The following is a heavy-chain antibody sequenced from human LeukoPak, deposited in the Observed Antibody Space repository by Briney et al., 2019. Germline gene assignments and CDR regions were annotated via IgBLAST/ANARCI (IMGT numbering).Heavy chain of an antibody. CDR3: ATTYYYDSSGYNAFDI. V-gene: IGHV5-51*01. J-gene: IGHJ3*02. D-gene: IGHD3-22*01. Sequence: GESLQISCKGSGYGFTSYWIGWVRQMPGKGLEWMGIIYPGDSDTRYSPSFQGQVTISADKSISTAYLQWSSLKASDTAMYYCATTYYYDSSGYNAFDIWGQGTMVTVSS. CDR1: GYGFTSYW. CDR2: IYPGDSDT.